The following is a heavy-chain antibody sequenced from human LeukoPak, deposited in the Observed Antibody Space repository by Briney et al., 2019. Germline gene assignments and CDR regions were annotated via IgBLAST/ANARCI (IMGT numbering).Heavy chain of an antibody. Sequence: GGSLRLSCAASGFTFSSYSMNWVRQAPGKGLEWVSSISSSSSYIYYADSVKSRFTISRDNAKNSLYLQMNSLRAEDTAVYYCARAHSITKFDIWGQGTMVTVSS. J-gene: IGHJ3*02. V-gene: IGHV3-21*01. D-gene: IGHD3-3*01. CDR1: GFTFSSYS. CDR2: ISSSSSYI. CDR3: ARAHSITKFDI.